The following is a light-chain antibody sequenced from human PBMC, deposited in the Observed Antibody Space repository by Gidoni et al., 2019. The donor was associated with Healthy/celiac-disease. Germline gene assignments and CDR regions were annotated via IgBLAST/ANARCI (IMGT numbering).Light chain of an antibody. Sequence: EIVLTQSPAALSLSPGGRATHSCRASQSVSSYLAWYQQKPGQAPRLLIYDASNRATGIPARFSGSGSGTDFTLTISSLEPEDVAVYYCQQRNNWPRTFGGGTKLEIK. CDR3: QQRNNWPRT. CDR2: DAS. J-gene: IGKJ2*01. V-gene: IGKV3-11*01. CDR1: QSVSSY.